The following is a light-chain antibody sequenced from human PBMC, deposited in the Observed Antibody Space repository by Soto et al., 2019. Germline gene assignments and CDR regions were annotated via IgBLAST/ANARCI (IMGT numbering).Light chain of an antibody. CDR2: GSS. V-gene: IGKV3-20*01. J-gene: IGKJ1*01. CDR3: QQYASSPWT. CDR1: QSVTGSY. Sequence: IVLTQSPGTLSLSPGERATLSCRASQSVTGSYLAWYRQKPGQAPRLLIYGSSNRATGIPDRFSGSGSGTDFTLTISRLEPEDFAVYFCQQYASSPWTFGQGTKVDIK.